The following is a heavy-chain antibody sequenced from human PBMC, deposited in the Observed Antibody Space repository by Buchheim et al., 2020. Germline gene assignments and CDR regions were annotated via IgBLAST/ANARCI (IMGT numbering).Heavy chain of an antibody. D-gene: IGHD6-13*01. Sequence: QVQLQESGPGLVKPSETLSLTCAVSGGSISSSNWWSWVRQPPGKGLEWIGEIYHSGSTNYNPSLKSRVTISVDKSKNQFSLKLSSVTAADTAVYYCARDALRVSSSSSWYIQPHSDAFDIWGQGT. CDR3: ARDALRVSSSSSWYIQPHSDAFDI. J-gene: IGHJ3*02. CDR1: GGSISSSNW. V-gene: IGHV4-4*02. CDR2: IYHSGST.